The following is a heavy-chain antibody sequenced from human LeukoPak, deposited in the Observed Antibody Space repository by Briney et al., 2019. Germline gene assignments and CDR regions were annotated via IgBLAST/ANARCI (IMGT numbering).Heavy chain of an antibody. V-gene: IGHV3-7*01. J-gene: IGHJ3*02. CDR2: IKQDGSEK. D-gene: IGHD2-21*02. CDR1: GFIFSSYW. Sequence: PGGSLRLSCAASGFIFSSYWMSWVRQAPGKGLEWVANIKQDGSEKYYVDSVKGRLIISRDNAKNSQYLQMNSLRAEDTATYYCAKQDSYWDAFDIWGQGTMVTVSS. CDR3: AKQDSYWDAFDI.